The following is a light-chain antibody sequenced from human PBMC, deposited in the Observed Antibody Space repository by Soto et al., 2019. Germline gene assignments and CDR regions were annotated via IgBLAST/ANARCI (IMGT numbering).Light chain of an antibody. J-gene: IGKJ2*01. CDR2: LGS. V-gene: IGKV2-28*01. CDR1: QSLLHSDGYNY. Sequence: DIVMTQSPPSLPVTPGEPASISCTSSQSLLHSDGYNYLDWYLQKPGQSPQLLIYLGSNRATGVPDRFSGSGSGTDFTLKISKVEAEDVGVYYCMQALQAPYTFGQGTKLEIK. CDR3: MQALQAPYT.